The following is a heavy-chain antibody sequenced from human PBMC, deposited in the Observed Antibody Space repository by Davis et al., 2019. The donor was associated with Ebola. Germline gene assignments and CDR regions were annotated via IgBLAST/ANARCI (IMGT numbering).Heavy chain of an antibody. CDR2: INRDGSTT. Sequence: GESLKISCAASGFIFSKSWMSWVRQGPGEGLVWVSVINRDGSTTKYADSVKGRFTISRDNAKNSLYLQMNSLRAEDTAVYYCARVARLRFLEWLLYGWFDPWGQGTLVTVSS. CDR1: GFIFSKSW. D-gene: IGHD3-3*01. V-gene: IGHV3-74*01. CDR3: ARVARLRFLEWLLYGWFDP. J-gene: IGHJ5*02.